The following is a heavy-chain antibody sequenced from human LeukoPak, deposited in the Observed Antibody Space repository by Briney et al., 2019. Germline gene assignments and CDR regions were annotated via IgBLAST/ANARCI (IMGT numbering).Heavy chain of an antibody. CDR2: ITATSSST. V-gene: IGHV3-23*01. D-gene: IGHD3-10*01. Sequence: GGSLRLSCAASGFTFSSYAMSWVRQAPGKGLEWVSAITATSSSTHDADSVQGRFTISRDNSKNTVYLQMNSLRTEDTAVYYCARSLTMVRAYDYWGQGTLVTVSS. CDR1: GFTFSSYA. CDR3: ARSLTMVRAYDY. J-gene: IGHJ4*02.